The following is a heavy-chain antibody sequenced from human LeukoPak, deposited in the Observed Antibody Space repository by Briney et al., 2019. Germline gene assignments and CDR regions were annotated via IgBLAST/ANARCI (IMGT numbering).Heavy chain of an antibody. CDR2: INHSGST. D-gene: IGHD4-17*01. CDR3: ARGHRSRHYGDFSHFDY. J-gene: IGHJ4*02. Sequence: SETLSLTCTVSGGSISSDSYYWSWIRQPAGKGLEWIGEINHSGSTNYNPSLKSRVTISVDTSKNQFSLKLSSVTAADTAVYYCARGHRSRHYGDFSHFDYWGQGTLVTVSS. CDR1: GGSISSDSYY. V-gene: IGHV4-61*10.